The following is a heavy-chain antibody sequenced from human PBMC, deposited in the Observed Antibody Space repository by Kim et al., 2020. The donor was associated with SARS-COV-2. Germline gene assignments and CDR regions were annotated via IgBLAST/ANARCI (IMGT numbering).Heavy chain of an antibody. D-gene: IGHD7-27*01. CDR3: ARALSGALDY. Sequence: NTKYSQKFQDSATITRDKSASTGYMELGSLRSEDTALYYCARALSGALDYWGQGTLVTVSS. V-gene: IGHV1-3*01. CDR2: NT. J-gene: IGHJ4*02.